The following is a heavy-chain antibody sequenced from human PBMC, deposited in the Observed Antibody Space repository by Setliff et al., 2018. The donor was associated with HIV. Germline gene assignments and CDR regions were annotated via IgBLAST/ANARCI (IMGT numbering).Heavy chain of an antibody. D-gene: IGHD4-17*01. V-gene: IGHV1-3*01. J-gene: IGHJ3*02. Sequence: ASVKVSCKASGYTFTSYAMHWVRQAPGQRLEWMGWINAGNGNTKYSQKFQGRVTITRDTSASTAYMELSSLRSEDTAVYYCARDTGMRDAAFDIWGQGTRVTVSS. CDR3: ARDTGMRDAAFDI. CDR1: GYTFTSYA. CDR2: INAGNGNT.